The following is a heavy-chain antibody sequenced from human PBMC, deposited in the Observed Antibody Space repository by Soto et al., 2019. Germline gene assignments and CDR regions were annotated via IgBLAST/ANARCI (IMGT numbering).Heavy chain of an antibody. CDR2: IYYSGIT. V-gene: IGHV4-59*08. CDR3: ARPRGIAPAVWYFDL. CDR1: GGSISSHY. J-gene: IGHJ2*01. Sequence: QVQLQASGPGLVKPSETLSLTCTVSGGSISSHYWSWIRQPPGRGLEWIGFIYYSGITDSNPSLKIRVTISLDTSKNQLSLRLSSVTAADTAVYYCARPRGIAPAVWYFDLWGRGTLVTVSS. D-gene: IGHD6-13*01.